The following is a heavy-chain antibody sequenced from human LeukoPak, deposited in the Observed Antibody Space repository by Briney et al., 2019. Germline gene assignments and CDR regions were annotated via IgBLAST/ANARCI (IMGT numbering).Heavy chain of an antibody. J-gene: IGHJ4*02. CDR1: GFTLSSFW. D-gene: IGHD3-10*01. CDR2: IKQDGNEK. V-gene: IGHV3-7*05. CDR3: ATIKVRANNYDTDGFEY. Sequence: PGGSLRLSCAASGFTLSSFWMSWVRQAPGKGLEWVANIKQDGNEKYYADSVKGGFTISRDKAKNALYLQMNRLRAEDTAVYYCATIKVRANNYDTDGFEYWGQGTLVTVSS.